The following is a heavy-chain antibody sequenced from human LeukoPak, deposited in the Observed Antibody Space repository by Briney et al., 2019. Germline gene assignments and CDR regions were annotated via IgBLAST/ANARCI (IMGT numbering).Heavy chain of an antibody. J-gene: IGHJ4*02. CDR1: GGSISSSSYY. CDR3: ARRGQKGYDSSGLDFDY. D-gene: IGHD3-22*01. CDR2: IYYSGST. Sequence: SETLSLTCTVSGGSISSSSYYWGWIRQPPGKGLEWIGSIYYSGSTYYNPSLKSRVTISVDTSKNQFSLKLSSVTAADTAVYYCARRGQKGYDSSGLDFDYWGQGTLVTVSS. V-gene: IGHV4-39*01.